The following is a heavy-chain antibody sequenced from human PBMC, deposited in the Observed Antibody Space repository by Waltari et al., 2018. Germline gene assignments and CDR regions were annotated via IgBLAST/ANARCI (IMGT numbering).Heavy chain of an antibody. Sequence: QVQLQESGPGLVKPSETLSLTCAVSGYSISSGYYWGWLRQPPGKGLEWIGSIYHSGSTYYNPSLKSRVTISVDTSKNQFSLKLSSVTAADTAVYYCARDQNYDFYGRGNNWFDPWGQGTLVTVSS. V-gene: IGHV4-38-2*02. CDR2: IYHSGST. D-gene: IGHD3-3*01. J-gene: IGHJ5*02. CDR1: GYSISSGYY. CDR3: ARDQNYDFYGRGNNWFDP.